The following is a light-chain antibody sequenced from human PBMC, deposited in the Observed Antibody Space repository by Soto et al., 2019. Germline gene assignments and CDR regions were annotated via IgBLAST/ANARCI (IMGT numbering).Light chain of an antibody. CDR2: SAS. CDR3: QQGHNWPLT. J-gene: IGKJ2*01. Sequence: EIVMTQSPAPLSVSPGERATLSCRASQSISTELAWYQQKPGQPPRLLIYSASTRATGVPARFTGSGSGSEFTLTISGLQSEDFAVYYGQQGHNWPLTFGQGTRLEI. CDR1: QSISTE. V-gene: IGKV3-15*01.